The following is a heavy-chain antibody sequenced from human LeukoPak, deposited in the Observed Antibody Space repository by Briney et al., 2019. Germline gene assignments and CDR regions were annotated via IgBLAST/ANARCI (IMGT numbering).Heavy chain of an antibody. D-gene: IGHD3-22*01. CDR2: IYYSGST. J-gene: IGHJ4*02. V-gene: IGHV4-38-2*02. CDR3: ARGMRYDSSGYYFY. Sequence: PSETLSLTCTVSSYFFNSGYYWGWIRQPPGKGLEWIGSIYYSGSTYYNPSLKSRVTISVDTSKNQFSLKLSSVTAADTAVYYCARGMRYDSSGYYFYWGQGTLVTVSS. CDR1: SYFFNSGYY.